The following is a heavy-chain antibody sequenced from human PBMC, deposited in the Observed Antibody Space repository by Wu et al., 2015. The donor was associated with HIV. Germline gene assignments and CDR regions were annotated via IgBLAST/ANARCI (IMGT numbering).Heavy chain of an antibody. V-gene: IGHV1-69*12. D-gene: IGHD3-10*01. CDR2: IVPIFGSP. CDR3: ASEVYGSASFSKYLKD. CDR1: GGNFRSYA. J-gene: IGHJ1*01. Sequence: QVQLVQSGAEVKKPGSSVRVSCKASGGNFRSYAMTWVRQAPGQGLEWMGGIVPIFGSPKYAQRFQGRVTITADESTSTAYMDLSSLTSDDTAVYYCASEVYGSASFSKYLKDWGQGTLVTVS.